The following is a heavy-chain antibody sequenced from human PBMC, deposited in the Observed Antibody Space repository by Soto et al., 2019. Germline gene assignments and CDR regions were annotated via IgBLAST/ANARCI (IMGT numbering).Heavy chain of an antibody. D-gene: IGHD3-16*01. CDR1: LGAVSNADHY. V-gene: IGHV4-61*08. CDR3: AGGDDRYKSGY. J-gene: IGHJ4*02. CDR2: VYYSGGT. Sequence: QVQLQESGPGLVKPSETLSLTCTVSLGAVSNADHYWSWLRQPPGKGLEWIAYVYYSGGTNYNPSLNSRVTISMDTSKNQFALTLNSVTAADTAVYYCAGGDDRYKSGYWGPGVLVTVSS.